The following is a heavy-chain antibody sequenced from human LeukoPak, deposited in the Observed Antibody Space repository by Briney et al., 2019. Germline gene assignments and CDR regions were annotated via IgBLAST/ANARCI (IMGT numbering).Heavy chain of an antibody. CDR2: IYPGDSDT. Sequence: GESLNISCKGSGYSFTSYWIGWVRQMPVKGLEWMGIIYPGDSDTRYSPSFQGQVTISADKSISTAYLQWSSLKASDTAMYYCARPYYGSGSSFYFDYCGQGTLVTASA. CDR1: GYSFTSYW. D-gene: IGHD3-10*01. J-gene: IGHJ4*02. V-gene: IGHV5-51*01. CDR3: ARPYYGSGSSFYFDY.